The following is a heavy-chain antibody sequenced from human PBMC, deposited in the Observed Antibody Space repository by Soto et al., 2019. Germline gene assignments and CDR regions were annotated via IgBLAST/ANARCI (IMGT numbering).Heavy chain of an antibody. V-gene: IGHV1-69*01. D-gene: IGHD5-18*01. CDR2: SIPIFATV. J-gene: IGHJ4*02. CDR3: ARGGRGYGSAPRYYFGY. CDR1: GGSLSSNP. Sequence: QVQLVQSGSEVKKPGSSVKVSCKASGGSLSSNPISWVRQAPGQGLEWMAGSIPIFATVHYAQKFQGRVTITADDSTSTAYMELTSLRSEDTAVHFCARGGRGYGSAPRYYFGYWGQGTLVTVSS.